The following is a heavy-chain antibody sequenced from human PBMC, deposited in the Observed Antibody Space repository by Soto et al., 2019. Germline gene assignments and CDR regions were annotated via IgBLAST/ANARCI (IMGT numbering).Heavy chain of an antibody. V-gene: IGHV2-5*01. CDR1: GFSLSTSGVG. CDR3: AHTGYRLYCSGGSCYSETTVPRGAFDI. CDR2: IYWNDDK. Sequence: SGPTLVNPTQTLTLTCTFSGFSLSTSGVGVGWIRQPPGKALEWLALIYWNDDKRYSPSLKSRLTITKDTSKNQVVLTMTNMDPVDTATYYCAHTGYRLYCSGGSCYSETTVPRGAFDIWGQGTMVTVSS. J-gene: IGHJ3*02. D-gene: IGHD2-15*01.